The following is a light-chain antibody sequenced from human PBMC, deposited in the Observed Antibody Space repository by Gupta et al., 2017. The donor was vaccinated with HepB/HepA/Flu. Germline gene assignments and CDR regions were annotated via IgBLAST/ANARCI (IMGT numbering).Light chain of an antibody. V-gene: IGKV1-12*01. CDR3: QQSKSFPWT. CDR1: HDISGS. CDR2: GTS. J-gene: IGKJ1*01. Sequence: DIQMTQSTYSVSASIGDRGTIACRASHDISGSLAWYKQIPGEVPKLLIYGTSRLQNGVPSRFSGRGSGTEFTLTISGLQPEDFATYYCQQSKSFPWTFGQGTKVDI.